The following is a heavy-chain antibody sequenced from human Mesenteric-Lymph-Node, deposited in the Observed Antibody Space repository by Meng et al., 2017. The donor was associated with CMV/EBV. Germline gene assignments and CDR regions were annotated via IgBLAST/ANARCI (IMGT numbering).Heavy chain of an antibody. Sequence: SETLSLTCTVSGGSISSYYWSWIRQPPGKGLEWIGYIYYSGSTNYNPSLKSRVTISVDTSKNQFSLKLSSVTAADTAVYYCARDYYDSGYQYDVSEIWGRGTMVTVSS. V-gene: IGHV4-59*01. CDR2: IYYSGST. CDR1: GGSISSYY. CDR3: ARDYYDSGYQYDVSEI. J-gene: IGHJ3*02. D-gene: IGHD3-22*01.